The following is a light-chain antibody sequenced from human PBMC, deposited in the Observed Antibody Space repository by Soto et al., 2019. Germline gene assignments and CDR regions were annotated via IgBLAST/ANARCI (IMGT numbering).Light chain of an antibody. CDR1: STDVGAYNY. CDR2: EVS. CDR3: NSYTTRNTCV. V-gene: IGLV2-14*01. J-gene: IGLJ1*01. Sequence: QSALTQPASVSGSPGQSITISCTGSSTDVGAYNYVSWYQQYPGQAPNLLIYEVSRRPSGFSHRFSGSKSVNTASLTISGLQAEDEAHYHCNSYTTRNTCVFGTGTKVTVL.